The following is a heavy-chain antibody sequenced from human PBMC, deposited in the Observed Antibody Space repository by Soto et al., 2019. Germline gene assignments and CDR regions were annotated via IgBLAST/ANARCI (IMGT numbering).Heavy chain of an antibody. CDR2: IYPGDSDT. CDR3: SGGGVRGVITRTRDYYGMDV. V-gene: IGHV5-51*01. Sequence: GESLKISCKGSGCSFTSYWIGWVRQMPGKGLECMGIIYPGDSDTRYSPSFQGQVTISADKSISTAYLQWSSLKASDTAMYYCSGGGVRGVITRTRDYYGMDVWGRGTTVTVSS. J-gene: IGHJ6*02. D-gene: IGHD3-10*01. CDR1: GCSFTSYW.